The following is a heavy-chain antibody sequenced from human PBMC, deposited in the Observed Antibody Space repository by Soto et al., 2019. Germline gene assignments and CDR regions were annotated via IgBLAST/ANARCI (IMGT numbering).Heavy chain of an antibody. CDR1: GFTFGNYG. CDR2: ISSSSRST. V-gene: IGHV3-23*01. Sequence: PGGSLRLSCEPSGFTFGNYGMCWVRQAPGKGLYWVSGISSSSRSTYYADSVRGRFTISRANSKNTLYLQMXHMRADDTSVYYCAKVAKSGVVMEYFDSWGQGSLVTVYS. D-gene: IGHD3-3*01. CDR3: AKVAKSGVVMEYFDS. J-gene: IGHJ4*02.